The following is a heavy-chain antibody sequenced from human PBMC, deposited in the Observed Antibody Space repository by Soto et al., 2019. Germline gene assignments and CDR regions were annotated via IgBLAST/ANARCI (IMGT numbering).Heavy chain of an antibody. J-gene: IGHJ6*02. CDR2: ISYDGSNK. CDR1: GFTFSSYG. D-gene: IGHD7-27*01. CDR3: AKEGQTGDRGYGMDV. V-gene: IGHV3-30*18. Sequence: QVQLVESGGGVVQPGRSLRLSCAASGFTFSSYGMHWVRQAPGKGLEWVAVISYDGSNKYYADSVKGRFTISRDNSKNTLYLQMNSLRAEDTAVYYCAKEGQTGDRGYGMDVWGQGTTVTVSS.